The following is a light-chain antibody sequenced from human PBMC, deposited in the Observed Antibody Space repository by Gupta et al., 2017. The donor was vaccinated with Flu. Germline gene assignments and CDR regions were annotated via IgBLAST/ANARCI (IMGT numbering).Light chain of an antibody. CDR3: ATWDSSLSAFV. Sequence: APPVTKVTVSCSGSSSNIGSQYVSWYQQVPGTAPKVLIYENDQRPSGIPDRFSGSRSGTSATLGITGLHTGDEAVYYCATWDSSLSAFVFGGGTNLTVL. CDR1: SSNIGSQY. V-gene: IGLV1-51*02. CDR2: END. J-gene: IGLJ2*01.